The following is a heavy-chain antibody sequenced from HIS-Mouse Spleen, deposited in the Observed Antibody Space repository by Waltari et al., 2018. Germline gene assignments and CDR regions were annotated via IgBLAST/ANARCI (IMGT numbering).Heavy chain of an antibody. D-gene: IGHD4-17*01. CDR3: ARAATVTPPFDY. J-gene: IGHJ4*02. CDR1: GFTFSSYW. Sequence: EVQLVESGGGLVQPGGSLRLSCAASGFTFSSYWMSWVRQAPGKGMEWVGNIKQDGSEQYYVDSVKGGFTLSRDNAKNSLYLQMNSLRAEDTAVYYCARAATVTPPFDYWGQGTLVTVSS. V-gene: IGHV3-7*01. CDR2: IKQDGSEQ.